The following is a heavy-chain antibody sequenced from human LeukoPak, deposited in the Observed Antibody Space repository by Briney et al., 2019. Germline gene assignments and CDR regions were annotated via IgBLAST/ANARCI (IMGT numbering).Heavy chain of an antibody. Sequence: ASVTVSCTASGYTFTVYYMHWVRQAPGQGLEWMGWINPNSGGTNYAQKFQGRVTMTRDTSISTAYMELSRLRSDDTAVYYCASTLPRYCSGGSCYSDWYFDLWGRGTLVTVSS. D-gene: IGHD2-15*01. CDR3: ASTLPRYCSGGSCYSDWYFDL. V-gene: IGHV1-2*02. CDR2: INPNSGGT. CDR1: GYTFTVYY. J-gene: IGHJ2*01.